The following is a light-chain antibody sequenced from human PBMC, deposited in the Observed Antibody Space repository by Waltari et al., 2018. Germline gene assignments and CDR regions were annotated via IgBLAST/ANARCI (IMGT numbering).Light chain of an antibody. CDR1: QSVRSF. V-gene: IGKV1-39*01. CDR3: QQSYVTPST. CDR2: TTS. J-gene: IGKJ4*01. Sequence: DIQMTQSPSSLSASVGDRVTITCRASQSVRSFLNWYQQKPGKAPKLLIYTTSTLQSGVPSRCTGSGSGTDFTLTINSLQPEDFASYYCQQSYVTPSTFGGGTKVDIK.